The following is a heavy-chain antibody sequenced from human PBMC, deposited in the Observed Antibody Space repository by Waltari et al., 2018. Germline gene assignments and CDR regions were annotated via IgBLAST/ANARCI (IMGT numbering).Heavy chain of an antibody. D-gene: IGHD3-22*01. Sequence: QVQLQESGPGLVKPSETLSLTCTVSGGSISSYYWSWIRQPPGKGLEWIGYIYYSGSTNYNPSLKSRVTISVDTSKNQFSLKLSSVTAADTAVYYCARDGRYYYDSSGYSSYWYFDLWGRGTLVTVSS. CDR1: GGSISSYY. CDR3: ARDGRYYYDSSGYSSYWYFDL. CDR2: IYYSGST. J-gene: IGHJ2*01. V-gene: IGHV4-59*01.